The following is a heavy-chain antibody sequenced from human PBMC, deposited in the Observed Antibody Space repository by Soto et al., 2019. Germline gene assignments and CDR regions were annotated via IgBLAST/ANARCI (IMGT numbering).Heavy chain of an antibody. Sequence: SGPTLVNPTQTLTLTCTFSGFSVTTSGVGVGWIRQPPGKAPEWLALIYWNDDKRYSPSLKSRLTITKDTSKNQVVLTMTNMDPVDTATYYCAHRLRWLANFDYWGQGTLVTVSS. V-gene: IGHV2-5*01. D-gene: IGHD6-19*01. J-gene: IGHJ4*02. CDR2: IYWNDDK. CDR3: AHRLRWLANFDY. CDR1: GFSVTTSGVG.